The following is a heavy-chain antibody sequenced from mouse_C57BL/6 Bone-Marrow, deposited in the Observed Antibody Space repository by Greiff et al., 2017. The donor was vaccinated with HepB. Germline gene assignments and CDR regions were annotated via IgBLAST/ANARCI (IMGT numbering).Heavy chain of an antibody. J-gene: IGHJ2*01. Sequence: QVQLQQSGAELARPGASVKLSCKASGYTFTSYGISWVKQRTGQGLEWIGEIYPRSGNTYYNEKFKGKATLTADKSSSTAYMELRSLTSEDSAVYFCARFFDYDPYFDSWGQGTTLTVSS. CDR1: GYTFTSYG. CDR2: IYPRSGNT. V-gene: IGHV1-81*01. D-gene: IGHD2-4*01. CDR3: ARFFDYDPYFDS.